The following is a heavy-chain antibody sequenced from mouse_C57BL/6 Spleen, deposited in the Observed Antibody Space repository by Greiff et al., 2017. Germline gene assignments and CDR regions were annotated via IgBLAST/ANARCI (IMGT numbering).Heavy chain of an antibody. Sequence: QVQLQQSGPELVKPGASVKISCKASGYAFSSSWMNWVKQRPGKGLEWIGRIYPGDGDTNYNGKFKGKATLTADKSSSTAYMQLSSLTSEDSAVYFCARVITTSAYWGQGTLVTVSA. CDR2: IYPGDGDT. CDR1: GYAFSSSW. D-gene: IGHD2-4*01. J-gene: IGHJ3*01. V-gene: IGHV1-82*01. CDR3: ARVITTSAY.